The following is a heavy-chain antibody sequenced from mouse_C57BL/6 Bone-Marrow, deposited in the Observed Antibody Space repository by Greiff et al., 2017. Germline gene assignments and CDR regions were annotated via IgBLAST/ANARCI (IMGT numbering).Heavy chain of an antibody. Sequence: QVHVKQPGTELVKPGASVKLSCKASGYTFTSYWMHWVKQRPGQGLEWIGNINPSNGGTNYNEKFKSKATLTVDKSSSTAYMQLSSLSSEDSAGYYCARGHAPFAYWGQGTLVTVSA. CDR3: ARGHAPFAY. V-gene: IGHV1-53*01. CDR1: GYTFTSYW. J-gene: IGHJ3*01. CDR2: INPSNGGT.